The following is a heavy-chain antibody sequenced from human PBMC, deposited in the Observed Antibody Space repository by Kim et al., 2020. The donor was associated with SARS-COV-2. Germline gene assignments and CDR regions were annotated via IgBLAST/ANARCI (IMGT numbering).Heavy chain of an antibody. CDR1: GYSISSGYY. Sequence: SETLSLTCTVSGYSISSGYYWGWIRQPPGKGLEWIGSIYHSGSTYYNPSLKSRVTISVDTSKNQFSLKLSSVTAADTAVYYCANRYSSSSHAFDIWGQGTMVTVSS. V-gene: IGHV4-38-2*02. CDR3: ANRYSSSSHAFDI. CDR2: IYHSGST. J-gene: IGHJ3*02. D-gene: IGHD6-6*01.